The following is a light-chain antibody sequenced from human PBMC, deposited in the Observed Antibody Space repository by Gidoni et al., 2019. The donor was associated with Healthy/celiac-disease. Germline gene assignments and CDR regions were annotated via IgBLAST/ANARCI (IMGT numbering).Light chain of an antibody. CDR1: SSDVGGYNL. Sequence: QSALTQPASVSGSPGQSITISCTGSSSDVGGYNLVSWYQQHPGKAPKRMIYEGIKRPSGVSYRFSGSKSGNTASLTISGLQAEDDADYFCCSYGGSSIRPTYVVGTGTKVTVL. V-gene: IGLV2-23*01. J-gene: IGLJ1*01. CDR3: CSYGGSSIRPTYV. CDR2: EGI.